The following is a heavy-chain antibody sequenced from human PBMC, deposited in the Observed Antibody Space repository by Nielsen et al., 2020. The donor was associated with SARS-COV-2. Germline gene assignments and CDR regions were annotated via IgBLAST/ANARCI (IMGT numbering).Heavy chain of an antibody. J-gene: IGHJ4*02. CDR1: GYTFTGYY. Sequence: ASLKVSCKASGYTFTGYYMHWVRHAPAHGLEWMGWINPNSGGTNYAQKFQGWVTMTRDTSISTAYMELSRLRSDDTAVYYCARGGRIAAAGPSFDYWGQGTLVTVSS. D-gene: IGHD6-13*01. CDR2: INPNSGGT. CDR3: ARGGRIAAAGPSFDY. V-gene: IGHV1-2*04.